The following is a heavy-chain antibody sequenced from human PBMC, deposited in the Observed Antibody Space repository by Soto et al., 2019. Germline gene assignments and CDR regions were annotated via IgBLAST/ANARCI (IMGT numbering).Heavy chain of an antibody. CDR1: GGTLRSYS. CDR3: ARESGYYDILTGYYKPYYYYGMDV. CDR2: IIPIVGTA. Sequence: SVKVSCTASGGTLRSYSISWVRQAPGQGLEWMGWIIPIVGTANYAQKFQGRVTITADESTSTAYMELSSLRSEDTAVYYCARESGYYDILTGYYKPYYYYGMDVSGQGTTVTVS. J-gene: IGHJ6*02. V-gene: IGHV1-69*01. D-gene: IGHD3-9*01.